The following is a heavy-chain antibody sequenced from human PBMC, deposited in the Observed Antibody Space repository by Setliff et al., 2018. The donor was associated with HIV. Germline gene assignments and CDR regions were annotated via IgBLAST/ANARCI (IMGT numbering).Heavy chain of an antibody. D-gene: IGHD3-22*01. J-gene: IGHJ4*02. CDR3: ARALGYYYDGSGYVDY. Sequence: SETLSLTCAVYGGSFSDYYWSWIRQPPGKGLEWIGEINRGGSTNYNPSLKSRVTISLDTSKRQFSLKLSSVTAADTAVYYCARALGYYYDGSGYVDYWGQGTLVTVSS. CDR1: GGSFSDYY. V-gene: IGHV4-34*01. CDR2: INRGGST.